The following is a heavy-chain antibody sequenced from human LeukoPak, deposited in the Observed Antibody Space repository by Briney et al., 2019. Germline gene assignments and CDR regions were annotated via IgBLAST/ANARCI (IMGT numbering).Heavy chain of an antibody. Sequence: GGSLRLSCAASGFTFSSYSMNWVRQAPGKGLEWVSSMSSSSSYIYYADSVKGRFTISRDNAKNSLYLQMNSLRAEDTAVYYCASGWSFDYWGQGTLVTVSS. J-gene: IGHJ4*02. D-gene: IGHD6-19*01. CDR1: GFTFSSYS. CDR2: MSSSSSYI. CDR3: ASGWSFDY. V-gene: IGHV3-21*01.